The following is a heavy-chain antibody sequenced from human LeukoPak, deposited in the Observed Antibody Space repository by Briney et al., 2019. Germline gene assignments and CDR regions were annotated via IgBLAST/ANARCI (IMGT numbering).Heavy chain of an antibody. CDR2: ISYTGST. V-gene: IGHV4-59*12. Sequence: SETLSLTCTVSGGSISSYYWNWIRQPPGKGLEWIGYISYTGSTNYNPSLKSRVTMSVDTSKNQFSLKLSSVTAADTAVYYCARARMGCSSTSCGYYYYMDVWGKGTTVTVSS. D-gene: IGHD2-2*01. CDR3: ARARMGCSSTSCGYYYYMDV. CDR1: GGSISSYY. J-gene: IGHJ6*03.